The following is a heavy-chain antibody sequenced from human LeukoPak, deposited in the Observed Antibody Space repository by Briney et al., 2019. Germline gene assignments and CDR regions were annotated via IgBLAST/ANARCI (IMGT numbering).Heavy chain of an antibody. CDR3: AGGMTGGDY. V-gene: IGHV1-2*02. J-gene: IGHJ4*02. CDR2: INPNSGDT. Sequence: ASVKVSCKASGGTFSSYAISWVRQAPGQGLEWMGWINPNSGDTNYAQKFQGRVTMTRDTSINTAYMELSRLKSDDTALYYCAGGMTGGDYWGQGTLVTVSS. CDR1: GGTFSSYA. D-gene: IGHD1-14*01.